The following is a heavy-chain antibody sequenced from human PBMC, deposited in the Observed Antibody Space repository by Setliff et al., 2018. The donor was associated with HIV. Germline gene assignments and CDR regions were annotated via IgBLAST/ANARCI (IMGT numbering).Heavy chain of an antibody. CDR1: GFTFSSYG. V-gene: IGHV3-30*02. Sequence: GESLKISCVASGFTFSSYGMYWVRQAPGKGLEWVAVIRYDGSNKYYADSVKGRVTISRDNAKNTLYLQMNSLRAEDTAVYYCAKDQVMRPITGYYYGMDVWGQGTTVTVSS. J-gene: IGHJ6*02. CDR3: AKDQVMRPITGYYYGMDV. CDR2: IRYDGSNK. D-gene: IGHD2-8*02.